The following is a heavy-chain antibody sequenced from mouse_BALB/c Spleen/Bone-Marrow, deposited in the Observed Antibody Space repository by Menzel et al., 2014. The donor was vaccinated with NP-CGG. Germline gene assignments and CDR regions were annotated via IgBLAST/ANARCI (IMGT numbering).Heavy chain of an antibody. CDR2: INPDSSTI. Sequence: EVKVEESGGGLVQPGGSLKLSCAASGFDFSRFWMSWVRQAPGKGPEWIGEINPDSSTINYTPSLKDKFIISRDNAKNTLYLQMSKVRSEDTALYYCARLNYYGNLFVWGAGTTVTVSS. V-gene: IGHV4-1*02. CDR3: ARLNYYGNLFV. CDR1: GFDFSRFW. D-gene: IGHD1-1*01. J-gene: IGHJ1*01.